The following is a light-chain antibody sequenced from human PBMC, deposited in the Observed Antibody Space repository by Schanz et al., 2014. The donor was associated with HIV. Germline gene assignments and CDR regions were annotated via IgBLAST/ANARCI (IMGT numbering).Light chain of an antibody. Sequence: QSALTQPASVSGSPGQSITISCTGTSSDVGGYNYVSWYQQHPGKAPKLMIYEVTKRPSGVPDRISGSKSGNTASLTVSGLQAEDEADYYCSSYAGTTTHWVFGGGTKLTVL. CDR2: EVT. V-gene: IGLV2-8*01. J-gene: IGLJ3*02. CDR1: SSDVGGYNY. CDR3: SSYAGTTTHWV.